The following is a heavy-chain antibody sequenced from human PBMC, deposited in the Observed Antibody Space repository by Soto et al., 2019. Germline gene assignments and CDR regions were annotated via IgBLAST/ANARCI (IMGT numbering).Heavy chain of an antibody. Sequence: WGSLRLSCAASGFTFISYAIICCRHSPWKGLEWVSAISGSGGSTYYADSVKGRFTISRDNSKNTLYLQMNSLRAEDTAVYYCAKIVSPNYDFWSGYHGALYYYYGMDVWGQGTTVTVSS. V-gene: IGHV3-23*01. D-gene: IGHD3-3*01. J-gene: IGHJ6*02. CDR1: GFTFISYA. CDR3: AKIVSPNYDFWSGYHGALYYYYGMDV. CDR2: ISGSGGST.